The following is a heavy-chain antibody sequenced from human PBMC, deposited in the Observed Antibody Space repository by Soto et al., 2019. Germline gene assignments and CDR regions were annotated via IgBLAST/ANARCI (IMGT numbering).Heavy chain of an antibody. Sequence: EVQLSESGGGLVQPGGSLRLSCVASGFTFSSYAMSWARQAPGKGLEWVSSISGSGVSTYYTDSVKGRFTISRDNSKNPLYLQMNSLRAEAAALYYCAKGGLYGSGSYNAYYYYMDVWGKGTTVTVSS. CDR3: AKGGLYGSGSYNAYYYYMDV. J-gene: IGHJ6*03. D-gene: IGHD3-10*01. CDR2: ISGSGVST. CDR1: GFTFSSYA. V-gene: IGHV3-23*01.